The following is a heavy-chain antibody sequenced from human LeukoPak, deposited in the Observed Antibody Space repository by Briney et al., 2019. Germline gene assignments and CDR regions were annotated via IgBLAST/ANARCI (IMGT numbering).Heavy chain of an antibody. CDR3: ARGMVRGVIELYYYYMDV. CDR1: GGTFSSYA. Sequence: ASVKVSCTASGGTFSSYAISWVRQAPGQGLEWMGGIIPIFGTANYAQKFQGRVTITADESTSTAYMELSSLRSEDTAVYYCARGMVRGVIELYYYYMDVWGKGTTVTVSS. D-gene: IGHD3-10*01. CDR2: IIPIFGTA. V-gene: IGHV1-69*13. J-gene: IGHJ6*03.